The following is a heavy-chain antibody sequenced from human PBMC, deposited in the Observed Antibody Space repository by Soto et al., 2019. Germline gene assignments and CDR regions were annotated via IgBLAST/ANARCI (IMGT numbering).Heavy chain of an antibody. CDR2: IKSKTDGGTT. Sequence: GGSLRLSCAASGFTFSNAWMSWVRQAPGKGLEWVGRIKSKTDGGTTDYAAPVKGRFTISRDDSKNTLYLQMNSLKTEDTAVYYCTTERDGDLLGPDAFDIWGQGTMVTVSS. V-gene: IGHV3-15*01. CDR3: TTERDGDLLGPDAFDI. D-gene: IGHD1-26*01. CDR1: GFTFSNAW. J-gene: IGHJ3*02.